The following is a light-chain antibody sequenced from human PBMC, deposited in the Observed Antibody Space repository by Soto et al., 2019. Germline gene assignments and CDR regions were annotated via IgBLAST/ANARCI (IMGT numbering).Light chain of an antibody. CDR2: RAS. Sequence: IVLTQSPANLSVSPGERATLSCRASESVSDDLAWYQQKPGRAPRLLIYRASTRAAGVSARISGSGSGTEFTLSISSLQPEDSAVYYCQQYYNWPPWTFGQGTKV. J-gene: IGKJ1*01. CDR1: ESVSDD. CDR3: QQYYNWPPWT. V-gene: IGKV3-15*01.